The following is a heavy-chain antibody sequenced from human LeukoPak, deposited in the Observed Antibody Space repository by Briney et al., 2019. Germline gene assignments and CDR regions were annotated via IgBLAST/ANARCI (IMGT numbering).Heavy chain of an antibody. Sequence: ASVKVSCKASGYTFTSYGISWVRQAPGQGLERMGWISAYNGNTNYAQKLQGRVTMTTDTSTSIAYMELRSLRSDDTAVYYCASPIRSGCSSTSCSLDYWGQGTLVTVSS. D-gene: IGHD2-2*01. CDR1: GYTFTSYG. V-gene: IGHV1-18*01. CDR2: ISAYNGNT. CDR3: ASPIRSGCSSTSCSLDY. J-gene: IGHJ4*02.